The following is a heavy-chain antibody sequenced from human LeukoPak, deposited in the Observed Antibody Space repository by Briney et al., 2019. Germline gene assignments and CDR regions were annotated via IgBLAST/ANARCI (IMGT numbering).Heavy chain of an antibody. Sequence: PSQTLSLTCTVSGGSISSGSYYWSCIRQPAGKGLEWIGRIYTSGSTNYNPSLKSRVTISVDTSKNQFSLKLSSVTAADTAVYYCARTVVVVAATIINWFDPWGQGTLVTVSS. D-gene: IGHD2-15*01. J-gene: IGHJ5*02. CDR3: ARTVVVVAATIINWFDP. V-gene: IGHV4-61*02. CDR2: IYTSGST. CDR1: GGSISSGSYY.